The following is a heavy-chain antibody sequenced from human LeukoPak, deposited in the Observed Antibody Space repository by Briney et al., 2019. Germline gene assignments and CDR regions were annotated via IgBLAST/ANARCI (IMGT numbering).Heavy chain of an antibody. CDR2: IYYSGST. V-gene: IGHV4-39*01. D-gene: IGHD3-16*02. CDR1: GGSISSSSYY. CDR3: ARVLWGSYRFFDY. J-gene: IGHJ4*02. Sequence: PSETLSLTCTVSGGSISSSSYYWGWIRQPPGKGLEWIGSIYYSGSTYYNPSLKSRVTVSVDTSKNQFSLKLSSVTAADTAVYYCARVLWGSYRFFDYWGQGTLVTVSS.